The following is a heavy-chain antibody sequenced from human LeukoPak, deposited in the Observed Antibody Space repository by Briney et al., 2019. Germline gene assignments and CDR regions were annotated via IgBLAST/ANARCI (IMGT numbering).Heavy chain of an antibody. V-gene: IGHV4-39*07. CDR1: GGSISSSSYY. CDR3: ARDPKPHYYYYYMDV. D-gene: IGHD1-14*01. Sequence: SETLSLTCTVSGGSISSSSYYWGWIRQPPGKGLEWIGNIYYSGSTYYNPSLKSRVTISVDTSKNQFSLKLSSVTAADTAVYYCARDPKPHYYYYYMDVWGKGTTVTVSS. J-gene: IGHJ6*03. CDR2: IYYSGST.